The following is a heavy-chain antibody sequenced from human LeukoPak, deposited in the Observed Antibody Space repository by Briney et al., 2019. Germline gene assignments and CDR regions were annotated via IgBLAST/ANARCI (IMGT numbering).Heavy chain of an antibody. CDR1: GLSFSSSG. D-gene: IGHD1-26*01. CDR3: ARSIIVGATGAFDV. V-gene: IGHV3-48*03. J-gene: IGHJ3*01. Sequence: PGGSLRLSCAASGLSFSSSGMNWDRQAPGKGLEWVSYITATGSTIYYADSVKGRFTISRDNARSSLFLSMSSLRAEDTAVYYCARSIIVGATGAFDVWGQGTMVTVS. CDR2: ITATGSTI.